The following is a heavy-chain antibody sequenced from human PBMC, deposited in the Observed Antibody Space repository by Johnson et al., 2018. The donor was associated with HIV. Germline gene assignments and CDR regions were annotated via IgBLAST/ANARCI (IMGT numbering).Heavy chain of an antibody. V-gene: IGHV3-30*03. Sequence: VQLMESGGGVVQPGRSLRLSCAASGFIFSSHGMHWVRQAPGKGLEWVTVISYDGSNKYYADSVKGRFTISRDNSKNTLYLQMNSLRAEDTAVYYCARDNGIAAAGDLDIWGQGTMVTVSS. CDR3: ARDNGIAAAGDLDI. CDR2: ISYDGSNK. J-gene: IGHJ3*02. CDR1: GFIFSSHG. D-gene: IGHD6-13*01.